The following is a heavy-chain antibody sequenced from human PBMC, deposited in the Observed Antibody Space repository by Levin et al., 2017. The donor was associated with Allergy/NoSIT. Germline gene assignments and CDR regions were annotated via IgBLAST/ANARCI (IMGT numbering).Heavy chain of an antibody. CDR2: ISYDGSNK. Sequence: GGSLRLSCAASGFTFSSYGMHWVRQAPGKGLEWVAVISYDGSNKYYADSVKGRFTISRDNSKNTLYLQMNSLRAEDTAVYYCAKATHYYGSGSYYHDWGQGTLVTVSS. J-gene: IGHJ4*02. V-gene: IGHV3-30*18. D-gene: IGHD3-10*01. CDR1: GFTFSSYG. CDR3: AKATHYYGSGSYYHD.